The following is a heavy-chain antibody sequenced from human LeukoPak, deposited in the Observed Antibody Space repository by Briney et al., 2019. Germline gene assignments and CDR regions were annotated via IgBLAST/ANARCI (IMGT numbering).Heavy chain of an antibody. CDR1: GYTFTSYG. CDR2: IGAYNGNT. J-gene: IGHJ4*02. V-gene: IGHV1-18*01. Sequence: ASVKVSCKASGYTFTSYGISWVRQAPGQGLEWMGWIGAYNGNTNYAQKLQGRVTMTTDTSTSTAYMELRSLRSDDTAVYYCARDLPQLIDTVTMVRGVDYWGQGTLVTVSS. D-gene: IGHD3-10*01. CDR3: ARDLPQLIDTVTMVRGVDY.